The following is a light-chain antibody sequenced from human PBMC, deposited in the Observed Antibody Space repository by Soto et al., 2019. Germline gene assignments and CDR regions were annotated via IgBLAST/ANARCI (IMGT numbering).Light chain of an antibody. V-gene: IGLV1-40*01. CDR3: QSYDNSLSHVV. CDR2: GDN. J-gene: IGLJ2*01. Sequence: QSVLTQPPSVSGAPGQRVTIPCTGSSSNIGSFYDVHWYQQLPGTVPKLLIYGDNNRPSGVPDRFSGSKSGTSASLAITGXXXXXXXXYYCQSYDNSLSHVVFGGGTKVTV. CDR1: SSNIGSFYD.